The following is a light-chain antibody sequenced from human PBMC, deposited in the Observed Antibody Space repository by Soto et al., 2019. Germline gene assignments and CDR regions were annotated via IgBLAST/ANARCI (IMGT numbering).Light chain of an antibody. CDR1: SSDVGGYNY. CDR2: EVS. J-gene: IGLJ1*01. CDR3: SSYAGNRYV. Sequence: QSVLTQPPSASGSPGQSVTISCTGTSSDVGGYNYVSWYQQHPGKAPKLMIYEVSKRPSGVPDRFSGSKSGNTASLTVSGLQAEDEADYYCSSYAGNRYVFGTGTKVTVL. V-gene: IGLV2-8*01.